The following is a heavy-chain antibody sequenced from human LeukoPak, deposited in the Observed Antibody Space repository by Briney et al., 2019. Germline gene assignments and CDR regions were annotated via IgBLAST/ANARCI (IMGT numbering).Heavy chain of an antibody. J-gene: IGHJ4*02. CDR3: ASEIPASEKFDS. Sequence: ASVKVSCKASGYTFNTYYIHWVRQAPGQGLEWMGVINPSGDFTSYAQNFQGRITVTRDMSTRTAYMEMSSLRSEDTAVYFCASEIPASEKFDSWGQGALVIVSS. D-gene: IGHD6-13*01. CDR1: GYTFNTYY. V-gene: IGHV1-46*02. CDR2: INPSGDFT.